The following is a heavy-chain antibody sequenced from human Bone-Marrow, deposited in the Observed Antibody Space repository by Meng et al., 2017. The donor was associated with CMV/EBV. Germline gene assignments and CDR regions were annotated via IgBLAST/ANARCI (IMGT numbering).Heavy chain of an antibody. D-gene: IGHD2-8*01. CDR1: GGSITTFY. V-gene: IGHV4-59*01. CDR3: ARGRSCVNGVCHEDHNYFGP. J-gene: IGHJ5*02. Sequence: SETLSLTCTLSGGSITTFYWNWIRQPPGKPLEWIGNVYYTGSTNYNPSLKIRVTISLDTSKNQLSLKLNSLSAADTAVYFCARGRSCVNGVCHEDHNYFGPWSQGTLVTVSS. CDR2: VYYTGST.